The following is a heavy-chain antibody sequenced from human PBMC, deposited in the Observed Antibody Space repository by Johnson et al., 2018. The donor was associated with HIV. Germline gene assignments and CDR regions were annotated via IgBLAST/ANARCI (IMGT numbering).Heavy chain of an antibody. J-gene: IGHJ3*02. CDR2: LNWNAGST. D-gene: IGHD5/OR15-5a*01. V-gene: IGHV3-74*02. CDR3: VRLMTRESTDAFDI. CDR1: EFTLSNAW. Sequence: VQLVESGGGLVKPGGSLRLSCAASEFTLSNAWMSWVRQVPGKGLEWVSGLNWNAGSTSYAGSVTGRFTISRDNAKNTLFLEMNSLRAEDTDVYYCVRLMTRESTDAFDIWGQGTMVTVSS.